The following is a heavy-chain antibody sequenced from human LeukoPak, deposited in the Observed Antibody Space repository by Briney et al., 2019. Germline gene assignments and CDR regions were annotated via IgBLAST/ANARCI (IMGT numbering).Heavy chain of an antibody. CDR2: IRSKRNNYAT. V-gene: IGHV3-73*01. CDR3: SRLEDSSPIEVALDI. CDR1: GFTFSGSV. Sequence: GGSLKLSCAASGFTFSGSVMHWVRQAAGKGLEWVGRIRSKRNNYATAYAASVKGRFTISRDDAKNTVYLHMDSLKTEDTALYYCSRLEDSSPIEVALDIWGQGTVVTVSS. D-gene: IGHD6-13*01. J-gene: IGHJ3*02.